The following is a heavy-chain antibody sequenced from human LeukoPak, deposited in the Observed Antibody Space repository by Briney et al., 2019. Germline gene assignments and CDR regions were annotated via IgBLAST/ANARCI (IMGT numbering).Heavy chain of an antibody. CDR2: IYYSGST. D-gene: IGHD4-17*01. Sequence: SETLSLTCTVSSGSISSSSYYWGWIRQPPGKGLEWIGSIYYSGSTYYNPSLKSRVTISVDTSKNQFSLKLSSVTAADTAVYYCARQLYGDYVTLGQNFDYWGQGTLVTVSS. CDR3: ARQLYGDYVTLGQNFDY. V-gene: IGHV4-39*01. CDR1: SGSISSSSYY. J-gene: IGHJ4*02.